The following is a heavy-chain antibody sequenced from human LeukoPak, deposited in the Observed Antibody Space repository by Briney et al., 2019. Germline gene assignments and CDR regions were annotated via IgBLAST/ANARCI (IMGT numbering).Heavy chain of an antibody. CDR1: GHTFSNYY. J-gene: IGHJ4*02. V-gene: IGHV1-46*01. Sequence: GASVKVSCKASGHTFSNYYMHWVRQAPEQGLEWMGVINRSAGSTSYAQKFQGRVTMSRDTSTSTFYMDLSSLRSEDTAVYFCARGTLTTQVDHWGQGTLVTVSS. CDR3: ARGTLTTQVDH. D-gene: IGHD4-11*01. CDR2: INRSAGST.